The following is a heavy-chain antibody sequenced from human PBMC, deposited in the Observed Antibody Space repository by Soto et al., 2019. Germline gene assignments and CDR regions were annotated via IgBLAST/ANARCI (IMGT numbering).Heavy chain of an antibody. CDR1: GYSFTSYW. V-gene: IGHV5-10-1*01. J-gene: IGHJ6*02. CDR2: IDPSDSYT. D-gene: IGHD6-6*01. Sequence: GESLKISCKGSGYSFTSYWISWVRQMPGKGLEWMGRIDPSDSYTNYSPSFQGHVTISADKSISTAYLQWSSLKASDTAMYYCARRSIAARPAYYYGMDVWGQGTTVTSP. CDR3: ARRSIAARPAYYYGMDV.